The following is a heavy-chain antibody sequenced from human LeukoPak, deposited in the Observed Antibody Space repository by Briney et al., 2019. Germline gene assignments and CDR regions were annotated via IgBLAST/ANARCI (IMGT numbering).Heavy chain of an antibody. D-gene: IGHD2-21*01. V-gene: IGHV3-7*01. CDR2: TKQDGSEK. J-gene: IGHJ3*02. CDR1: GFTFSNYW. CDR3: AGWPIYSDAFHI. Sequence: GGSLRLSCAASGFTFSNYWMSWVRQAPGKGLEWVANTKQDGSEKYYVDSVKGRFTISRDNAKNSLYLQMISLRAGDTAVYYCAGWPIYSDAFHIWGQGTMVTVSS.